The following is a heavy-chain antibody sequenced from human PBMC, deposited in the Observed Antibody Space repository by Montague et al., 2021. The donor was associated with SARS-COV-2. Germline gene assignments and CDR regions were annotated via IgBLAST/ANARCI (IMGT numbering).Heavy chain of an antibody. V-gene: IGHV4-59*01. CDR2: IFYNGST. D-gene: IGHD2-21*01. J-gene: IGHJ5*01. CDR3: ARRDAWAYCGDGCYRGWFDS. Sequence: SETLSLTCTVSFGSISTYYWSWIRQHPGKGLEWSGFIFYNGSTKYNPSLKRRVSISLDTSKNQFSLKLSSVTAADTAVYYCARRDAWAYCGDGCYRGWFDSCGQGTLVTVSS. CDR1: FGSISTYY.